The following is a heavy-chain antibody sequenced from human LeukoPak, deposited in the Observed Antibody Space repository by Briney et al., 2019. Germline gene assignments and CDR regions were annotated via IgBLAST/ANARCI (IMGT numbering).Heavy chain of an antibody. Sequence: GGSLRLSCAASGFTFSSYSMNWVRQAPGKGLEWVSSISSSSSYIYYADSVKGRFTISRDNAKNSLYLQMNSLRAEDTAVYYCASSIAVAFNWFDPWGQGTLVTVSS. D-gene: IGHD6-19*01. J-gene: IGHJ5*02. CDR3: ASSIAVAFNWFDP. CDR2: ISSSSSYI. V-gene: IGHV3-21*01. CDR1: GFTFSSYS.